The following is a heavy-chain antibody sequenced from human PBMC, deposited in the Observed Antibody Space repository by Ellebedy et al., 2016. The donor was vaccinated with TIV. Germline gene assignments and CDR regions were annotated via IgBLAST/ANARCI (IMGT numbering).Heavy chain of an antibody. J-gene: IGHJ5*02. Sequence: PGGSLRLSCVASGFSFRSYWMSWVRQAPGKGLEWVANIYQDGSNQYYVDSVKGRFTISRDNADNSLFLQMNSLRVADTAVYYCARRGSYGDYAVQINSWFDTWGRGTLVAVSS. V-gene: IGHV3-7*01. CDR3: ARRGSYGDYAVQINSWFDT. CDR2: IYQDGSNQ. CDR1: GFSFRSYW. D-gene: IGHD4-17*01.